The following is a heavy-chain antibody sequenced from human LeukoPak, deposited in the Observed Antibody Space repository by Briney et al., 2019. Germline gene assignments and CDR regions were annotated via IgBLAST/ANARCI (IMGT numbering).Heavy chain of an antibody. J-gene: IGHJ4*02. CDR3: ARDLFGNSLFDY. CDR1: GGSISSHY. D-gene: IGHD4-23*01. CDR2: LYYSGST. Sequence: SETLSLTCTVSGGSISSHYWSWIRQPPGKGLEWIGYLYYSGSTNYNPSLKSRVTISVDTSKNQFSLKLSSVTAADTAVYYCARDLFGNSLFDYWGQGTLVTVSS. V-gene: IGHV4-59*11.